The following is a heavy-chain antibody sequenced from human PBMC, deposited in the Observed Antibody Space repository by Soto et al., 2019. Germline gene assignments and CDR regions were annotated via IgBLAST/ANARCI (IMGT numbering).Heavy chain of an antibody. D-gene: IGHD3-3*01. J-gene: IGHJ4*02. Sequence: EVQLVESGGGLVQPGGSLKLSCAASGFTFSGSAMHWVRQASGKGLEWVGRIRGKANSYATAYAVSVKGKFTISRDDSRNTAYLQMNSLKTDDTAVYYCARGIYDFWSGHPKGLDYWGQGTVVTVSS. V-gene: IGHV3-73*02. CDR1: GFTFSGSA. CDR2: IRGKANSYAT. CDR3: ARGIYDFWSGHPKGLDY.